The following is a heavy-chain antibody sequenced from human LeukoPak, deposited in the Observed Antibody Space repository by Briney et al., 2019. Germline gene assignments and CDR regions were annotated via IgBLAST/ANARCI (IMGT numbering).Heavy chain of an antibody. CDR2: IYPGDSDT. Sequence: GESLKISCKGSGYSFTSYWIGWVRQMPGKGLEWMGIIYPGDSDTRYSPSFQGQVTISADKSISTAYLQWSSLKASDTAMYYCARPTDCGGDCYAFDIWGQGTTVTVSS. D-gene: IGHD2-21*02. V-gene: IGHV5-51*01. CDR1: GYSFTSYW. J-gene: IGHJ3*02. CDR3: ARPTDCGGDCYAFDI.